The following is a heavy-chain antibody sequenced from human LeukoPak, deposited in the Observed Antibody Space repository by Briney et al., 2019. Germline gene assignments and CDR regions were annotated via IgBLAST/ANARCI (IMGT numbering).Heavy chain of an antibody. D-gene: IGHD2-2*01. V-gene: IGHV4-34*01. CDR3: ASYSQMLRANWFDP. CDR1: GGSFSGYY. CDR2: INHSGST. Sequence: SETLSLTCAVYGGSFSGYYWSWIRQPPGKGLEWIGEINHSGSTNYNPSLKGRVTISVDTSKNQFSLKLSSVTAADTAVYYCASYSQMLRANWFDPWGQGTLVTVSS. J-gene: IGHJ5*02.